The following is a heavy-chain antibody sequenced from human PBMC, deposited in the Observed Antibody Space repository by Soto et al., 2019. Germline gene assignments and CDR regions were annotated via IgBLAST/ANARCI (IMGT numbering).Heavy chain of an antibody. V-gene: IGHV4-31*03. J-gene: IGHJ5*02. D-gene: IGHD2-15*01. Sequence: SETLSLTFTVSGDSLNIGGYYWTWIRQHPGKGLEWMGYIYYTGKTYYNPSLESRLTMSVDTSKNQFSLKLSSVTAADTGVYYGARDGSSNANWIDPWGQGPPVTVSS. CDR2: IYYTGKT. CDR3: ARDGSSNANWIDP. CDR1: GDSLNIGGYY.